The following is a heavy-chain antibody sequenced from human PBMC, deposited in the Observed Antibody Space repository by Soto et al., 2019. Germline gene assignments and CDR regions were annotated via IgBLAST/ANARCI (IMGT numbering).Heavy chain of an antibody. CDR1: GFTLSRYS. CDR3: ARDLAGGSPDY. Sequence: EVQLVESGGGLVQPGGSLRLSCVASGFTLSRYSMNWVRQAPGKGLEWVSYISRSSSTIYYADSVKGRFTISRDNAENSLYRQMNSLRAEDTAVYYCARDLAGGSPDYWGQGTRVNVSS. CDR2: ISRSSSTI. V-gene: IGHV3-48*01. J-gene: IGHJ4*02. D-gene: IGHD2-15*01.